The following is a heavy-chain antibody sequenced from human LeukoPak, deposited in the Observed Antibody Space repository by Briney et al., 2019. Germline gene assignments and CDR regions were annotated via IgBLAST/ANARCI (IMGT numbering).Heavy chain of an antibody. V-gene: IGHV3-23*01. Sequence: GGSLRLSCAASGFTLSSYAMSWVRQAPGKALEWVSAISGSGGSTYYADSVKGRFTISRDNSKNTLYLQMNSLRAKDTAVYYCAKAGYFDWLSNTYYFDYWGQGTLVTVSS. CDR1: GFTLSSYA. D-gene: IGHD3-9*01. CDR3: AKAGYFDWLSNTYYFDY. CDR2: ISGSGGST. J-gene: IGHJ4*02.